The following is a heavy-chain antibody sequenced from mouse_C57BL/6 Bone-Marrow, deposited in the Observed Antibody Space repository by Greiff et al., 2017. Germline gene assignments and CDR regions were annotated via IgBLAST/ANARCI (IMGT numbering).Heavy chain of an antibody. CDR1: GYTFTSSW. Sequence: QVQLQQPGAELVRPGSSVKLSCKASGYTFTSSWMDWVKQRPGQGLEWIGNIYPSDSETHYNQKFKDKATLTVDKSSSTAYMQLSSLTSEDSAVYYCARDTTVVAKNYYAMDYWGQGTSVTVSS. D-gene: IGHD1-1*01. CDR2: IYPSDSET. CDR3: ARDTTVVAKNYYAMDY. V-gene: IGHV1-61*01. J-gene: IGHJ4*01.